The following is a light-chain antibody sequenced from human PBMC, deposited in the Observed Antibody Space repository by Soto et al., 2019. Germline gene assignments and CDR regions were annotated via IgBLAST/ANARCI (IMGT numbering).Light chain of an antibody. Sequence: DIQMTQAPSSLSASVGDRVTITCRASQSVSTHLNWYQQEPGKAPKLLIYGASRLQGGVPSRFSGSASGTDFTLTISSLQPEDFATYYCQQTYSEWTFGQGTKVDVK. CDR1: QSVSTH. CDR3: QQTYSEWT. J-gene: IGKJ1*01. V-gene: IGKV1-39*01. CDR2: GAS.